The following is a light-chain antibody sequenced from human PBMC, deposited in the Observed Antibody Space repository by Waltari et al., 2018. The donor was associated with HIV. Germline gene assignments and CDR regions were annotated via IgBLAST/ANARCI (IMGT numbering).Light chain of an antibody. CDR1: SSDVGGYDY. CDR3: SSYTTSSTVV. V-gene: IGLV2-14*01. J-gene: IGLJ2*01. CDR2: DVT. Sequence: LTQPASVSGSPGQSITISCTGTSSDVGGYDYVSWYQQHPGKAPKLIIYDVTNRPSGVSNRFSGSKSGNTASLTISGLQAEDEADYYCSSYTTSSTVVFGGGTKLTVL.